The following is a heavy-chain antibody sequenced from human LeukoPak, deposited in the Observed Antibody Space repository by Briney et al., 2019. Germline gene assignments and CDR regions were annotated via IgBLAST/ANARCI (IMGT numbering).Heavy chain of an antibody. Sequence: GSLRLSCAASGFTFSNYEMNWVRQAPGKGLEWVSYISSSGSSICYADSVKGRFTISRDNAKNSLYLQMNSLRAEDTAVYYCAREASGYSYGLDAFDIWGQGTMVTVSS. CDR2: ISSSGSSI. V-gene: IGHV3-48*03. CDR3: AREASGYSYGLDAFDI. J-gene: IGHJ3*02. D-gene: IGHD5-18*01. CDR1: GFTFSNYE.